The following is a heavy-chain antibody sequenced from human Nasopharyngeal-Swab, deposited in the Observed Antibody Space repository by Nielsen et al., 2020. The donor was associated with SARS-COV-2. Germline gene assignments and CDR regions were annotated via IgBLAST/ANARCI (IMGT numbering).Heavy chain of an antibody. CDR2: INAGNGNT. D-gene: IGHD3-22*01. CDR3: ARERYDSSGPTIDY. CDR1: GYTFTSYA. V-gene: IGHV1-3*01. J-gene: IGHJ4*02. Sequence: ASEKVSCKASGYTFTSYAMHWVRQAPAQRLEWMGWINAGNGNTKYSQKFQGRVTSTRDTSAGTAYMELSSLRSEDTAVYYCARERYDSSGPTIDYWGQGTLVTVSS.